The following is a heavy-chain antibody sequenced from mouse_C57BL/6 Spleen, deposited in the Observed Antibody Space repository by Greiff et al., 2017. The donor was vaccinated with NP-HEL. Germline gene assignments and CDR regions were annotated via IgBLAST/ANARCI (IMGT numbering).Heavy chain of an antibody. D-gene: IGHD2-14*01. J-gene: IGHJ3*01. CDR2: IYPGSGNT. V-gene: IGHV1-76*01. CDR3: ASYRGFAY. CDR1: GYTFTDYY. Sequence: VQLQQSGAELVRPGASVKLSCKASGYTFTDYYINWVKQRPGQGLEWIARIYPGSGNTYYNEKFKGKATLTAEKSSSTAYMQLSSLTSEDSAVYFCASYRGFAYWGQGTLVTVSA.